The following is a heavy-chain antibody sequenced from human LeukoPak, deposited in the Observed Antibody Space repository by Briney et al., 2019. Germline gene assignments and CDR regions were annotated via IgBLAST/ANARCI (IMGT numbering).Heavy chain of an antibody. CDR3: AKDDSGSSNLRFYNYYMDV. CDR1: GFTFSSYG. D-gene: IGHD2-2*01. Sequence: GGSLRLSCAASGFTFSSYGMHWVRQAPGKGLEWVAVISSDGSNKFYGDSEKGRFTISRDNSKNTVYLEMNSLVPEDTAVYYCAKDDSGSSNLRFYNYYMDVWGKGTTVIVSS. J-gene: IGHJ6*03. V-gene: IGHV3-30*18. CDR2: ISSDGSNK.